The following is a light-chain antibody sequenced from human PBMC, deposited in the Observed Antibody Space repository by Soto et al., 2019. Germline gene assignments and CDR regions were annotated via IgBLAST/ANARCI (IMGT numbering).Light chain of an antibody. V-gene: IGKV3-20*01. CDR2: GAS. Sequence: EIVLTQSPGTLSLSPGERATLSCRASQSVNSNYLAWYQRKPGQAPRLLIYGASNRATDIPYRFSDSESGTDFTLTINRLEAEDFAVYYCQQYNSNPPTFGQGNKVEVK. CDR3: QQYNSNPPT. CDR1: QSVNSNY. J-gene: IGKJ1*01.